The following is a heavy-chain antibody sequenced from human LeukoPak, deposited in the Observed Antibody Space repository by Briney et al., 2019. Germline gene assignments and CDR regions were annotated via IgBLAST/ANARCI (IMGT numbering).Heavy chain of an antibody. D-gene: IGHD6-13*01. CDR1: GYTFTSYD. Sequence: ASVKVSCKASGYTFTSYDINWVRQATGQGLVWMGWMNPNSGNTGYAQKFQGRVTMTRNTSISTAYMELSSLRSEDTAVYYCARGLWGAAAGSYFDYWGQGTLVTVSS. J-gene: IGHJ4*02. V-gene: IGHV1-8*01. CDR3: ARGLWGAAAGSYFDY. CDR2: MNPNSGNT.